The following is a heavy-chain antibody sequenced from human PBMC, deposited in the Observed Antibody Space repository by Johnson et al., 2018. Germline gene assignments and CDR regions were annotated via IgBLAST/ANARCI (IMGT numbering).Heavy chain of an antibody. J-gene: IGHJ6*02. Sequence: QVQLVESGGGVVQPGRSLRLSCAASGFTFSSYGMHWVRQAPGKGLEWVAVISYDGSNKYYVDSVKGRFTISRDNAKNSLYLQMNSLRAEDTAVYYCARDTQNYGMDVWGQGTTVTVSS. CDR1: GFTFSSYG. V-gene: IGHV3-30*03. CDR3: ARDTQNYGMDV. CDR2: ISYDGSNK.